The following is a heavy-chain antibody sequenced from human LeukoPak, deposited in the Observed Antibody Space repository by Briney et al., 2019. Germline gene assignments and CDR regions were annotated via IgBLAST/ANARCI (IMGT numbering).Heavy chain of an antibody. CDR2: ISGSGGST. D-gene: IGHD6-13*01. Sequence: PGGSLRLSCAASGFTFSSYAMSWVRQAPGKGLEWVSAISGSGGSTYYADSVKGRFTISRDNSKNTLYLQMNSLRAEDTAVYYCALHSSSWYNPSYFDYWGQGTLVTVSS. V-gene: IGHV3-23*01. CDR1: GFTFSSYA. J-gene: IGHJ4*02. CDR3: ALHSSSWYNPSYFDY.